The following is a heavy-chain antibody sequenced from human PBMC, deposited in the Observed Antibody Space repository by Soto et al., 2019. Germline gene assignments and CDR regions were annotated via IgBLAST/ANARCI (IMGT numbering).Heavy chain of an antibody. J-gene: IGHJ3*02. V-gene: IGHV1-2*04. CDR2: INPNSGGT. CDR3: ARYCSGGSCYGLDAFDI. Sequence: ASVKVSCKASGYTFTGYYMHWVRQAPGQGLEWMGWINPNSGGTNYAQKFQGWVTMTRDTSISTAYMELSRLRSDDTAVYYCARYCSGGSCYGLDAFDIWGQGTTVTVSS. D-gene: IGHD2-15*01. CDR1: GYTFTGYY.